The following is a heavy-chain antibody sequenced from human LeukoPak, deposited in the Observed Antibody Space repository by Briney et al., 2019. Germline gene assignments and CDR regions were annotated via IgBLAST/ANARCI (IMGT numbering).Heavy chain of an antibody. CDR2: IKQDGSEK. CDR3: ARSRGSGYYYVNAIDI. Sequence: GGSLRLSCAASGFTFSSYWMSWVRQAPGKGLEWVANIKQDGSEKYYVDSVKGRFTISRDNAKNSLYLQMNSLRAEDTAVYYCARSRGSGYYYVNAIDIWGQGTMVTVSS. D-gene: IGHD3-22*01. CDR1: GFTFSSYW. V-gene: IGHV3-7*01. J-gene: IGHJ3*02.